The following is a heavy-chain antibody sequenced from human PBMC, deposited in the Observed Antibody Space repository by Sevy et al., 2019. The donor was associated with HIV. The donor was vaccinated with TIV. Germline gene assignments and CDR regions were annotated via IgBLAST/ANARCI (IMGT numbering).Heavy chain of an antibody. Sequence: SETLSLTCAVYGGSFSGYYWSWIRQPPGKGLEWIGEINHSGSTNYNPSLKSRVTISVDTSKNQFSLKLSSVTAADTAVYYCVRVQLRGDYSSSWYSYYYYYGMDVWGQGTTVTVSS. CDR3: VRVQLRGDYSSSWYSYYYYYGMDV. J-gene: IGHJ6*02. CDR2: INHSGST. V-gene: IGHV4-34*01. D-gene: IGHD6-13*01. CDR1: GGSFSGYY.